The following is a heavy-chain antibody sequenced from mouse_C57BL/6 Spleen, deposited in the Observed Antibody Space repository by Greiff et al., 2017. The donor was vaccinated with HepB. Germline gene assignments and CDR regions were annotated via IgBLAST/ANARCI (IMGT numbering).Heavy chain of an antibody. CDR3: ARDGYYYGSSYVEYAMDY. CDR2: ISDGGSYT. CDR1: GFTFSSYA. Sequence: EVNVVESGGGLVKPGGSLKLSCAASGFTFSSYAMSWVRQTPEKRLEWVATISDGGSYTYYPDNVKGRFTISRDNAKNNLYLQMSHLKSEDTAMYYCARDGYYYGSSYVEYAMDYWGQGTSVTVSS. D-gene: IGHD1-1*01. J-gene: IGHJ4*01. V-gene: IGHV5-4*01.